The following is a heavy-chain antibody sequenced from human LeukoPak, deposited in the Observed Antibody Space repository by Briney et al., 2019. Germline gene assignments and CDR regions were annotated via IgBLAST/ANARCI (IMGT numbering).Heavy chain of an antibody. V-gene: IGHV4-39*07. D-gene: IGHD5-18*01. CDR3: ARGKRGYSYANDY. CDR1: GGSISSGSYY. Sequence: PSETLSLTCTVSGGSISSGSYYWSWIRQPPGKGLEWIGEINHSGSTNYNPSLKSRVTISVDTSKNQFSLKLSSVTAADTAVYYCARGKRGYSYANDYWGQGTLVTVSS. J-gene: IGHJ4*02. CDR2: INHSGST.